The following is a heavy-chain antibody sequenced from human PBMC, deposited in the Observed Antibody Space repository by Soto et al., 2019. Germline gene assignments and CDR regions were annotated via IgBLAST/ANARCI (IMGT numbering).Heavy chain of an antibody. J-gene: IGHJ4*02. V-gene: IGHV4-4*02. D-gene: IGHD1-1*01. Sequence: SETLSLTCGVSGGSLSTPVWWTWVRLTPGKGLEWIGEVFHSGSVNYNPSLQSRVTMSVDKSTNHFSLRLTSVTAADTAVYYCARKAWTGLDYWGQGALVTVSS. CDR1: GGSLSTPVW. CDR2: VFHSGSV. CDR3: ARKAWTGLDY.